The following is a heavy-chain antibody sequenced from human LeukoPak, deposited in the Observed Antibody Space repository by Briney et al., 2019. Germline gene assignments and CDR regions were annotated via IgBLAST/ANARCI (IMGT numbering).Heavy chain of an antibody. Sequence: GASVKVSCKASGYTFTGYYMHWVRQAPGQGLEWMGWINPNSGGTNYAQKFQGRVTMTRETSISTAYMELSRLRSDDTAVYYCARASYYDFNRMTFDIWGQGTMVTVSS. V-gene: IGHV1-2*02. CDR3: ARASYYDFNRMTFDI. CDR1: GYTFTGYY. D-gene: IGHD3-3*01. J-gene: IGHJ3*02. CDR2: INPNSGGT.